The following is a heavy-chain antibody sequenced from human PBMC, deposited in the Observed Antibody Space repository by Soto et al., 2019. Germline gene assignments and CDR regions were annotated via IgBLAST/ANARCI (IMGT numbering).Heavy chain of an antibody. CDR1: GYIITDLS. CDR2: LDFENGET. Sequence: ASVKVSCKVSGYIITDLSMHWVRQAPGKGLEWMGGLDFENGETIYAQKFQGRVTMTEDTSTDTGYMELNSLRSEDTAVYYCAKGNNVYDSYGMDVWGQGTTVTVSS. CDR3: AKGNNVYDSYGMDV. J-gene: IGHJ6*02. D-gene: IGHD3-3*01. V-gene: IGHV1-24*01.